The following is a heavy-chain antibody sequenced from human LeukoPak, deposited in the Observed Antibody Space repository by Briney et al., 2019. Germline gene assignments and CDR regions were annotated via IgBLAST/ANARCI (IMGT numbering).Heavy chain of an antibody. CDR2: IYYSGST. V-gene: IGHV4-59*08. D-gene: IGHD6-19*01. Sequence: SETLSLTCTVSGGSISSYYWSWIRQPPGKELDWIGYIYYSGSTNYNPSLKSRVTISLETSKKQFSLKLISVTAADTAVYYCARGYSSTSGRPDYWGQGTLVTVSS. J-gene: IGHJ4*02. CDR3: ARGYSSTSGRPDY. CDR1: GGSISSYY.